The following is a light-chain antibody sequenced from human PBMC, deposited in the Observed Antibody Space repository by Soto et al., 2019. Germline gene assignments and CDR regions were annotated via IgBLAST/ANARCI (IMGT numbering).Light chain of an antibody. CDR1: SSDIGGYNY. Sequence: QSVLTQPPSASGSPGQSVTISCTGTSSDIGGYNYVSWYQQHPGKAPKLLIYEVIKRPSGVPDRFSGSKSGNTASLTVSGLQAEDEADYYCSSYGGTNNFHVFGTGTKVTVL. J-gene: IGLJ1*01. CDR3: SSYGGTNNFHV. V-gene: IGLV2-8*01. CDR2: EVI.